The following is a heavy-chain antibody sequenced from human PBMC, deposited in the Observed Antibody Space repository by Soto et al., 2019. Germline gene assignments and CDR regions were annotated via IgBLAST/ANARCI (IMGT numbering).Heavy chain of an antibody. CDR2: IYYSGST. CDR3: ARVSYDILTGYYAADY. V-gene: IGHV4-59*01. Sequence: QVQLQESGPGLVKPSETLSLTCTVSGGSISSYYWSWIRQPPGKGLEWIGYIYYSGSTNYNPSLKSRVTISVDTSKNQFSLKLSSVTAADTAVYYCARVSYDILTGYYAADYWGQGTLVTVSS. J-gene: IGHJ4*02. CDR1: GGSISSYY. D-gene: IGHD3-9*01.